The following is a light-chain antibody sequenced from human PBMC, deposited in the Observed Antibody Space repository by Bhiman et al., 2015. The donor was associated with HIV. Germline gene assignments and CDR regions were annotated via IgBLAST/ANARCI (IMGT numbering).Light chain of an antibody. J-gene: IGLJ2*01. V-gene: IGLV1-40*01. CDR2: GNN. CDR1: SSNIGAGYD. Sequence: QSVLTQPPSVSGAPGQRVTISCTGSSSNIGAGYDVHWYQQLPGTAPKLLMYGNNNRPSGVPDRFSGSKSGTSASLAITGLQAEDGADYYCSSYTSSSTLLFGGGTKLTVL. CDR3: SSYTSSSTLL.